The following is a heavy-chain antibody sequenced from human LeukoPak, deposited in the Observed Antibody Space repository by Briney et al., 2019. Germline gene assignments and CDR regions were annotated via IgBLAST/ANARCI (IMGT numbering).Heavy chain of an antibody. CDR2: ISGSGGST. J-gene: IGHJ5*02. D-gene: IGHD6-19*01. CDR3: AKDSQWLVTEGTNWFDP. CDR1: GFTFSSYA. V-gene: IGHV3-23*01. Sequence: GGSLRLSCAASGFTFSSYAMGWVRQAPGKGLEWVSAISGSGGSTYYADSVKGRFTISRDNSKNTLYLQMNSLRAEDTAVYYCAKDSQWLVTEGTNWFDPWGQGTLVTVSS.